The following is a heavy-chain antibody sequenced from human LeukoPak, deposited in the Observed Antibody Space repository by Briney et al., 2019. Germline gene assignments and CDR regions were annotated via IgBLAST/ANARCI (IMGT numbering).Heavy chain of an antibody. CDR3: ARHNNEMGDDS. CDR1: GYSFNTYW. CDR2: IYPDDSDT. V-gene: IGHV5-51*01. J-gene: IGHJ4*02. Sequence: GESLKISCRDSGYSFNTYWIGWVRQMPGKGLEWMGIIYPDDSDTRYNPSFQGQVTISVDKSINTAYLQWSSLKASDTAIYYCARHNNEMGDDSWGQGTLVTVSS. D-gene: IGHD5-24*01.